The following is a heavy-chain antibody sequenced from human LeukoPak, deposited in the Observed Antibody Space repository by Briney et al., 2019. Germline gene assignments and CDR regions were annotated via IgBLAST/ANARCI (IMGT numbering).Heavy chain of an antibody. V-gene: IGHV4-34*01. CDR1: GGSFSGYY. D-gene: IGHD6-13*01. CDR2: INHSGST. Sequence: SETLSLTCAVYGGSFSGYYWSWIRQPPGKGLEWIGEINHSGSTNYNPSLKSRVTISVDTSKNQFSLKLSSVTAADTAVYYCASTAAGTPYYYYYYMDVWGKGTTVTISS. CDR3: ASTAAGTPYYYYYYMDV. J-gene: IGHJ6*03.